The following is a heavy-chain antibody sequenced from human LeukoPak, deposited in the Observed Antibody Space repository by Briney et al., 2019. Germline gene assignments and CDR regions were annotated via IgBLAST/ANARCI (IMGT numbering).Heavy chain of an antibody. CDR2: INHSGST. D-gene: IGHD6-19*01. V-gene: IGHV4-34*01. CDR1: GGSFSGYY. Sequence: SETLSLTCAVYGGSFSGYYWSWLRQPPGKGLEWIGEINHSGSTNYNPSLKSRVTISVDTSKNQFSLKLSSVTAADTAVYYCARGVQWLVRSYYYYYMDVWGKGTTVTVSS. CDR3: ARGVQWLVRSYYYYYMDV. J-gene: IGHJ6*03.